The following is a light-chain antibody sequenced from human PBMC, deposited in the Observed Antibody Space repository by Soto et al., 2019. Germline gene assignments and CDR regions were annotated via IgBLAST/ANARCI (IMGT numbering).Light chain of an antibody. V-gene: IGKV3-20*01. CDR2: GAS. CDR3: QQHGSSPRT. J-gene: IGKJ1*01. Sequence: EIVLTQSPGTLSLSPGERATLPCRASQNITNNYVAWYQHKPGQAPRLLIYGASSRATGIPVRFSGSGSGTDFTLTISRLEPEDFAVYYCQQHGSSPRTFGQGTKVDIK. CDR1: QNITNNY.